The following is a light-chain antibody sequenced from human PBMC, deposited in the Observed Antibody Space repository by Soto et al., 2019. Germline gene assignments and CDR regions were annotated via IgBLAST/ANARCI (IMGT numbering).Light chain of an antibody. CDR3: SSYTSSSTLEV. CDR1: RSDVGGYNF. V-gene: IGLV2-14*01. Sequence: QSALTQPASASGSPGQSITISCTGTRSDVGGYNFVSWYQQLPGKAPKLMIYEVRNRPSGVSNRFSGSKSGNTASLTISGLQAEDEADYYCSSYTSSSTLEVFGTGTKLTVL. CDR2: EVR. J-gene: IGLJ1*01.